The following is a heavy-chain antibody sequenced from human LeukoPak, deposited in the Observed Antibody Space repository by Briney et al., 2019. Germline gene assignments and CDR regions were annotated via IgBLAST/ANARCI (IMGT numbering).Heavy chain of an antibody. Sequence: GGSLSLSCAASGFPFSTYAMHWVRPAPGKGLEWVAVISYDGSNKYHADSVKGRFTISRDNSKNTVYQQMNSLRAEDTAVYYCARGGGGKFCSSTSCYRGFDFWGQGTLVTVSS. J-gene: IGHJ4*02. D-gene: IGHD2-2*01. CDR3: ARGGGGKFCSSTSCYRGFDF. CDR2: ISYDGSNK. CDR1: GFPFSTYA. V-gene: IGHV3-30-3*01.